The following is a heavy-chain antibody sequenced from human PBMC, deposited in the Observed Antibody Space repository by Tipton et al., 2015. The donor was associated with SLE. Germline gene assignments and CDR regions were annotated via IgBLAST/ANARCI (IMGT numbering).Heavy chain of an antibody. CDR3: ARLSKSEHIVVRFDY. D-gene: IGHD2-21*01. CDR2: IYYSGST. J-gene: IGHJ4*02. Sequence: TLSLTCTVSGGSISSSSYYWGWIRQSPGKGLEWIGSIYYSGSTYYNPSLKSRVTISVDTSKNQFSLKLSSVTAADTAVYYCARLSKSEHIVVRFDYWGQGPLVTVSS. CDR1: GGSISSSSYY. V-gene: IGHV4-39*07.